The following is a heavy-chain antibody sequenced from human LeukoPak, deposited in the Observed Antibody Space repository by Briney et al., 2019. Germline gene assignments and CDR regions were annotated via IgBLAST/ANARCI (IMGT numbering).Heavy chain of an antibody. D-gene: IGHD3-22*01. CDR1: GFTFSDYY. CDR3: AREWAYYYDSSGYGTFDY. Sequence: PGGSLRLSCAASGFTFSDYYMSWIRQAPGMGLEWVSYISSSGTTIYYTDSVKGRFTISRDNAKNSLYLQMNSLRAEDTAVYYCAREWAYYYDSSGYGTFDYWGQGTLVTVSS. J-gene: IGHJ4*02. CDR2: ISSSGTTI. V-gene: IGHV3-11*04.